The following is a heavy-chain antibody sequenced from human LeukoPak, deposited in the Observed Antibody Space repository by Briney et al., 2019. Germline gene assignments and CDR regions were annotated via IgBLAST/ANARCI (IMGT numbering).Heavy chain of an antibody. D-gene: IGHD3-16*01. V-gene: IGHV3-23*01. CDR1: GFTFDDYA. CDR3: ATSMGGGNIDY. Sequence: GGSLRLSCAASGFTFDDYAMHWVRQAPGKGLEWVSGITATGSRTYYADSVKGRFTISRDSSKNTLYLQLNSLGVDDTAVYYCATSMGGGNIDYWGQGTLVTVSS. J-gene: IGHJ4*02. CDR2: ITATGSRT.